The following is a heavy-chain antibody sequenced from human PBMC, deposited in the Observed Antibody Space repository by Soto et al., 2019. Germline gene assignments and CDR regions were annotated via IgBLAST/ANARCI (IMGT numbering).Heavy chain of an antibody. Sequence: SETLSLTCTVSGGSISSGGYYWSWIRQHPGKGLEWIGYIYYSGSTYYNPSLKSRVTISVDTSKNQFSLKLSSVTAADTAVYYCARAPTGTNNGFDPWGKGTLVTVSS. J-gene: IGHJ5*02. V-gene: IGHV4-30-4*08. D-gene: IGHD3-9*01. CDR1: GGSISSGGYY. CDR3: ARAPTGTNNGFDP. CDR2: IYYSGST.